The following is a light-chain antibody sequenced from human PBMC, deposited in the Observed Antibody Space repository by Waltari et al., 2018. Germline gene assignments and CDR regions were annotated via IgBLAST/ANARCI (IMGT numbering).Light chain of an antibody. J-gene: IGKJ5*01. CDR2: GAS. Sequence: EIVMTQSPATLSVSPGDRATFSCRASQSIADNLAWYQQKPAQAPRLLIYGASTRATGVPGRFRGSGSGTEFTLTISSLQSEDVAIYYCQQYNHWPPITFGQGTRLEIK. CDR1: QSIADN. CDR3: QQYNHWPPIT. V-gene: IGKV3-15*01.